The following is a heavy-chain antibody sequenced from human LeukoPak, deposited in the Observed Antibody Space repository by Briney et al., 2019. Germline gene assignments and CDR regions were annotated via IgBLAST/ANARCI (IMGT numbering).Heavy chain of an antibody. CDR1: GGSFSGYY. CDR2: INHSGST. D-gene: IGHD3-3*01. CDR3: ASDTQADFWSGYSHYYYYYGMDV. Sequence: PSETLSLTCAVYGGSFSGYYWSWIRQPPGKGLEWIGEINHSGSTNYNPSLKSRVTISVDTSKNQFSLKLSSVTAADTAVYYCASDTQADFWSGYSHYYYYYGMDVWGQGTTVTVSS. J-gene: IGHJ6*02. V-gene: IGHV4-34*01.